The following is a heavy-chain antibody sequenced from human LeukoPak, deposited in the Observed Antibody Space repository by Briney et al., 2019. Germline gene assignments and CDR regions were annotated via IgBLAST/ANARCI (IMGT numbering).Heavy chain of an antibody. Sequence: PSETLSLTCNVSRYSISSGYYWGWIRQPPGQGLEWIGNIYHSGSTYYNPSLKSRVTISVDTSKNQFSLKLSSVTAADTAVYYCARVIREPEEMATPDYWGQGTLVTVSS. V-gene: IGHV4-38-2*02. D-gene: IGHD5-24*01. CDR1: RYSISSGYY. J-gene: IGHJ4*02. CDR2: IYHSGST. CDR3: ARVIREPEEMATPDY.